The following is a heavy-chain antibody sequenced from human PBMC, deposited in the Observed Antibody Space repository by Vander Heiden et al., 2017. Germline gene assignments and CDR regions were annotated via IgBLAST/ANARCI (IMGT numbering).Heavy chain of an antibody. J-gene: IGHJ3*02. Sequence: EVQLLESGGGLVQPGGSLRLSCAASGFTFSSYAMSWVRQAPGKGLEWVSAISGSGGSTYYADSVKGRFTISRDNSKKTLYLQMNSLRAEDTAVYYCAKDLCRGGDCRPDAFDIWGQGTMVTVSS. CDR1: GFTFSSYA. D-gene: IGHD2-21*02. CDR3: AKDLCRGGDCRPDAFDI. V-gene: IGHV3-23*01. CDR2: ISGSGGST.